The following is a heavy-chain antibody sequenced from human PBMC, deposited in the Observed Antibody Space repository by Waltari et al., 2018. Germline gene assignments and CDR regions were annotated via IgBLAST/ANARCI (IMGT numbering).Heavy chain of an antibody. CDR3: AKGSGMDV. CDR2: ITGTGGGPLYANSP. CDR1: GFDFVHFD. J-gene: IGHJ6*02. V-gene: IGHV3-23*01. Sequence: VQVLESGGDLVQPGGSLRRSCVASGFDFVHFDMSWVRQTPGKGPAWVSTITGTGGGPLYANSPYYADSVKGRFTISRDNSKNTIYLQMSSLSAEDTAVYYCAKGSGMDVWGHGTTVTVSS.